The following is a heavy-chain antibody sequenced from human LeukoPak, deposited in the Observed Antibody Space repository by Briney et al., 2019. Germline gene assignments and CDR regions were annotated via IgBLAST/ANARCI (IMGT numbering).Heavy chain of an antibody. D-gene: IGHD1-26*01. V-gene: IGHV1-8*01. CDR1: GYTFTSYD. J-gene: IGHJ6*03. CDR3: ARGKRGAHHAYYYSYMDV. Sequence: ASVKVSCKASGYTFTSYDISWVRQATGQGLEWMGWMNPNSGNTGYAQKFQGRITMTTNTSISTAYMELSSLRSEDPAVYYCARGKRGAHHAYYYSYMDVWGKGTTVTVSS. CDR2: MNPNSGNT.